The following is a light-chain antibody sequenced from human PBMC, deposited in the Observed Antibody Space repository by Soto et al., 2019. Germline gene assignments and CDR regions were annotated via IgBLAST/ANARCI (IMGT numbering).Light chain of an antibody. J-gene: IGKJ2*01. CDR2: DAL. CDR3: QQYGSTFPYT. CDR1: QSVDSSS. V-gene: IGKV3-20*01. Sequence: EIVLMQSPGTLSLSPGERVTLSCRASQSVDSSSLAWYQQKPGQAPRLLIYDALTRATGIPDRFSGSGSGTHFSLTISRLEPEDFAVYYCQQYGSTFPYTFGQGTKLEIK.